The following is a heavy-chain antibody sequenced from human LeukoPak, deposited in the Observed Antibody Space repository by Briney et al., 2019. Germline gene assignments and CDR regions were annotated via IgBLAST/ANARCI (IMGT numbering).Heavy chain of an antibody. J-gene: IGHJ3*02. CDR3: AKDPNGDYVGAFDM. V-gene: IGHV3-23*01. D-gene: IGHD4-17*01. Sequence: GGSLRLSCAASGLTFSRYAMTWVRQAPGKGLEWVSSIPVSGDPTYYSDSVRGRFTVSRDNSKSSLYLQMNGLRAEDTALYYCAKDPNGDYVGAFDMWGQGTMVTVSS. CDR2: IPVSGDPT. CDR1: GLTFSRYA.